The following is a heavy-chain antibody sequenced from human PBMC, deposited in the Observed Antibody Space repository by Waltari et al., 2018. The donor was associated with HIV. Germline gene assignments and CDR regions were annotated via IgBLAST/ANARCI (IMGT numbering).Heavy chain of an antibody. CDR1: GFTFSSYW. J-gene: IGHJ4*02. CDR3: ARDLYSSGWGYFDY. CDR2: IKQDVSEK. V-gene: IGHV3-7*01. D-gene: IGHD6-19*01. Sequence: EVQLVESGGGLVQPGGSLRLSCAASGFTFSSYWMRWVRQAPGKGLWWVANIKQDVSEKYYVDSVKGRFTISRDNAKNSLYRQMNSLRAEDTAVYYCARDLYSSGWGYFDYWGQGTLVTVSS.